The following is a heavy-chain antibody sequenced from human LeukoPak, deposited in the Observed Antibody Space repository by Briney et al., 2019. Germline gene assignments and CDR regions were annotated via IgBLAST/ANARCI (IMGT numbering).Heavy chain of an antibody. J-gene: IGHJ3*02. CDR3: ASSSITMVRGVIIGFGAFDI. CDR2: INPNSGGT. Sequence: ASVKVSCKASGYTFTGYYIHWVRRAPGQGLEWMGWINPNSGGTNYAQKFQGRVTMTRDTSISTAYMELSRLRSDDTAVYYCASSSITMVRGVIIGFGAFDIWGQGTMVTVSS. D-gene: IGHD3-10*01. V-gene: IGHV1-2*02. CDR1: GYTFTGYY.